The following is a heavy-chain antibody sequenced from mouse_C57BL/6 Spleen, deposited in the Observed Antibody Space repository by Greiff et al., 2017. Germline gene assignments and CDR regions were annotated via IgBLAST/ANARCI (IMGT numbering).Heavy chain of an antibody. D-gene: IGHD2-3*01. Sequence: QVQLKQSGAELVKPGASVKLSCKASGYTFTSYWMHWVKQRPGQGLEWIGMIHPNSGSTNYNEKFKSKATLTVDKSSSTAYMQLSSLTSEDSAVYYCARRLLRYAMDYWGQGTSVTVSS. V-gene: IGHV1-64*01. CDR3: ARRLLRYAMDY. CDR1: GYTFTSYW. J-gene: IGHJ4*01. CDR2: IHPNSGST.